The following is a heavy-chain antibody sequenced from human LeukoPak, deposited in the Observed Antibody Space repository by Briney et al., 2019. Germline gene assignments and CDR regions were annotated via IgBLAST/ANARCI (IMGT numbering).Heavy chain of an antibody. V-gene: IGHV5-51*01. CDR2: IYPDDSDT. CDR3: ARKQQLWYFDY. J-gene: IGHJ4*02. Sequence: GESLKISCKGSGYSFTSYWIEWVRQMPGKGLEWMGIIYPDDSDTRYSPSFEGQVTISADKSLSTAYLQWNSLKASDTAIYYCARKQQLWYFDYWGQGTLVTVSS. D-gene: IGHD6-13*01. CDR1: GYSFTSYW.